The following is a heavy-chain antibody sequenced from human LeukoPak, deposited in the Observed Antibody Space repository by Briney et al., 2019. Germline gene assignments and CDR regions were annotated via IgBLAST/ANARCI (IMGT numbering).Heavy chain of an antibody. CDR1: GFTFSSYA. V-gene: IGHV3-30*04. CDR2: ISYDGSNK. Sequence: PGGSLRLSCAASGFTFSSYAMHWVRQAPGKGLEWVAVISYDGSNKYYADSVKGRFTISRDNSKNTLYLQMNSLRAEDTAVYYCARDELYSSSLTFDYWGQGTLVTVSS. CDR3: ARDELYSSSLTFDY. D-gene: IGHD6-6*01. J-gene: IGHJ4*02.